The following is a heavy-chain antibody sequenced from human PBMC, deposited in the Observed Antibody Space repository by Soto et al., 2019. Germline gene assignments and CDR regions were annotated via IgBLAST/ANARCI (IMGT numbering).Heavy chain of an antibody. Sequence: SETLSLTCTVSGGSISSGDYYWSWIRQPPGKGLEWIGHIYYSGSTYDNPSLESRVTISVDTSKNQFSLKSTSVTAADTAVDYCAREGYWRSNHCPQDFGGQGTLVTVSS. CDR3: AREGYWRSNHCPQDF. J-gene: IGHJ4*02. V-gene: IGHV4-30-4*01. CDR1: GGSISSGDYY. D-gene: IGHD2-2*01. CDR2: IYYSGST.